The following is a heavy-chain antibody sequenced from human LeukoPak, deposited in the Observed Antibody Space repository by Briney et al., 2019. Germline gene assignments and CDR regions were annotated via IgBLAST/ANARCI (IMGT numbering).Heavy chain of an antibody. CDR1: GYTFTSYG. CDR2: ISAYNGNT. CDR3: ARGYSSSWYVAWQVWFDP. J-gene: IGHJ5*02. Sequence: ASVKVSCKASGYTFTSYGISWVRQAPGQGLEWMGWISAYNGNTNYAQKLQGRVTMTTDTSTSTAYMELRSLRSDDTAVYYCARGYSSSWYVAWQVWFDPWGQGILVTVSS. V-gene: IGHV1-18*01. D-gene: IGHD6-13*01.